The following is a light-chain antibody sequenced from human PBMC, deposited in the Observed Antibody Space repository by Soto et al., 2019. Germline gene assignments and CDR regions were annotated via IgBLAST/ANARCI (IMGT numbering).Light chain of an antibody. V-gene: IGKV1-5*01. CDR1: QSISSW. CDR3: HRYNSYSPSLT. Sequence: DIQMTQSPSTLSASVGDRVTITCRASQSISSWLAWYQQKPGKAPRRLIYDASTLASGVPSTFSGSGSGTEFTLTISSLQPDDFATYFCHRYNSYSPSLTFGGGTKVEI. CDR2: DAS. J-gene: IGKJ4*01.